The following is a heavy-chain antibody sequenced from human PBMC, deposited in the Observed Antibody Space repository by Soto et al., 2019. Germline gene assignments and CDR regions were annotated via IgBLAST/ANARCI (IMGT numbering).Heavy chain of an antibody. V-gene: IGHV1-69*01. D-gene: IGHD3-22*01. J-gene: IGHJ3*02. CDR1: GGTFSSYA. CDR3: ARAIYYYDSSGYYDAFDI. CDR2: IIPIFGTA. Sequence: QAQLVQSGAEVKTPGSSVKVSCKASGGTFSSYAISWVRQAPGQGLEWMGGIIPIFGTANYAQKFQGRGTITADESTSTAYMELSSMRSEDTAVYYCARAIYYYDSSGYYDAFDIWGQGTMVTVSS.